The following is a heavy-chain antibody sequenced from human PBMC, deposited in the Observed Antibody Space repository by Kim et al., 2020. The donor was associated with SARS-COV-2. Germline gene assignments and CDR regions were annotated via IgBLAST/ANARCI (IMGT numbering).Heavy chain of an antibody. Sequence: GGSLRLSCAASGFTFSSYSMNWVRQAPGKGLEWVSSISSSSSYIYYADSVKGRFTISRNNAKNSLYLQMNSLRAEDTAVYYCARSQPSVIFGVVIQLYNYYGMYVWDQGTTVTVSS. J-gene: IGHJ6*02. CDR1: GFTFSSYS. CDR2: ISSSSSYI. CDR3: ARSQPSVIFGVVIQLYNYYGMYV. D-gene: IGHD3-3*01. V-gene: IGHV3-21*01.